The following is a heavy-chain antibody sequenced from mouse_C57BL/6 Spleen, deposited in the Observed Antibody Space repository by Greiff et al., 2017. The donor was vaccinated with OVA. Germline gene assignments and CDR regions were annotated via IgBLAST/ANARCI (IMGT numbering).Heavy chain of an antibody. CDR1: GFSLTSYG. J-gene: IGHJ3*01. D-gene: IGHD2-3*01. V-gene: IGHV2-2*01. Sequence: VKLQESGPGLVQPSQSLSITCTVSGFSLTSYGVHWVRQSPGKGLEWLGVIWSGGSTDYNAAFISRLSISKDNSKSQVFFKINSLQADDTAIYYCASIYDGYYVFAYWGKGTLVTVSA. CDR3: ASIYDGYYVFAY. CDR2: IWSGGST.